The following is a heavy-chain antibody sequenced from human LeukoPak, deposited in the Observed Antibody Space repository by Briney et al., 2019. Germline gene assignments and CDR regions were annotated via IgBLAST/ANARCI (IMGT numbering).Heavy chain of an antibody. CDR3: ARGFYGDYDYYYYMDV. D-gene: IGHD4-17*01. V-gene: IGHV3-20*04. CDR2: INWNGGST. J-gene: IGHJ6*03. CDR1: GFTFDDYG. Sequence: GGSLRLSCAASGFTFDDYGMSWVRQAPGKGLEWVSGINWNGGSTGYADSVKGRFTISRDNAKNYLYLQMNSLRAEDTALYYCARGFYGDYDYYYYMDVWGKGTTVTVSS.